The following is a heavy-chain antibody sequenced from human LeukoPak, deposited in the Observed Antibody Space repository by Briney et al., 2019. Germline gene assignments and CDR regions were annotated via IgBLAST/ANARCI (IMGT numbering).Heavy chain of an antibody. D-gene: IGHD3-10*01. CDR2: IIPILGIA. Sequence: SVKVSCKASGGTFSSYAISWVRQAPGQGLEWMGRIIPILGIANYAQKFQGRVTITADKSTSTAYMELSGLRSEDTAVYYCARDPDYYAGDPSYYFDYWGQGTLVTVSS. CDR1: GGTFSSYA. V-gene: IGHV1-69*04. J-gene: IGHJ4*02. CDR3: ARDPDYYAGDPSYYFDY.